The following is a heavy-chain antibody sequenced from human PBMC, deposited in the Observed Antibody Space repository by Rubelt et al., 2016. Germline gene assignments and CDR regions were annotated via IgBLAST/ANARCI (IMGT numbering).Heavy chain of an antibody. CDR1: GYTFTGYY. D-gene: IGHD6-19*01. CDR3: ARKSSSGWYIDY. CDR2: INPNSGGT. J-gene: IGHJ4*02. V-gene: IGHV1-2*06. Sequence: QVQLVQSGAEVKKPGASVKVSCKASGYTFTGYYMHWVRQAPGQGLEWVGRINPNSGGTNYAQKSQDRVTMPRDTSITPAYMELSRLGSDDTAGFYCARKSSSGWYIDYWGQGTLVTVSS.